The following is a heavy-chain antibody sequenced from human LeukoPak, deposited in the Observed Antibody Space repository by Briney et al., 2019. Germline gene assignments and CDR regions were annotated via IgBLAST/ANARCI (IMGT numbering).Heavy chain of an antibody. CDR3: ARGFPPYAIHDAFDI. CDR1: GFTFSRNA. CDR2: ISYDGSDK. D-gene: IGHD2-8*01. Sequence: GGSLRLSCVASGFTFSRNAMHWVRQAPGKGPEWVAIISYDGSDKYYADSVKGRFTISRDNSKNTLYLQMNSLRAEDTAVYYCARGFPPYAIHDAFDIWGQGTMVTVSS. J-gene: IGHJ3*02. V-gene: IGHV3-30*03.